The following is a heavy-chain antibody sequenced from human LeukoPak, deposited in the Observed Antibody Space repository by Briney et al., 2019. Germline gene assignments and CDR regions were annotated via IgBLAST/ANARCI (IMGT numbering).Heavy chain of an antibody. CDR1: GFTFSSYD. CDR3: ARARGYSGYDPFDY. CDR2: IGTAGDT. V-gene: IGHV3-13*01. J-gene: IGHJ4*02. Sequence: GGSLRLSCAASGFTFSSYDMHWVRQATGKGLEWVSAIGTAGDTYYPGSVKGRFTISRENAKNSLYLQMNSLRAGDTAVYYCARARGYSGYDPFDYWGQGTLVTVSS. D-gene: IGHD5-12*01.